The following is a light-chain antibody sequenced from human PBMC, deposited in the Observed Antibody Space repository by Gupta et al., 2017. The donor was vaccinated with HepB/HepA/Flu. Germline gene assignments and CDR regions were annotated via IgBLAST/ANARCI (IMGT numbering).Light chain of an antibody. J-gene: IGKJ2*02. CDR3: QHRNSTPCT. V-gene: IGKV1-39*01. CDR1: QSIISY. Sequence: DIQMTHSPSSLSTSVGDRVTITCRASQSIISYLNWYQQKPGKAPKLLIYAASRVQSGVPSRFSGSGSGTEFTLTISSLQPEDFATYYCQHRNSTPCTFGQGTKVEIK. CDR2: AAS.